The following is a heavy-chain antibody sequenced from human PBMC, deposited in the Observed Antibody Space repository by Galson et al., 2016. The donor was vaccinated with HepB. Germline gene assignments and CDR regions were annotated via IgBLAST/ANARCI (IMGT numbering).Heavy chain of an antibody. CDR3: AKEGRDILTGYYNGDAFDI. Sequence: SLRLSCAASGFTFSTYAMSWVRQAPGKGLEWVSLISGSGSSTFYADSVMGRFTISRDNSKNTLYLQMNSLRVDDTAVYYCAKEGRDILTGYYNGDAFDIWGQGTMVTVSS. CDR1: GFTFSTYA. CDR2: ISGSGSST. V-gene: IGHV3-23*01. D-gene: IGHD3-9*01. J-gene: IGHJ3*02.